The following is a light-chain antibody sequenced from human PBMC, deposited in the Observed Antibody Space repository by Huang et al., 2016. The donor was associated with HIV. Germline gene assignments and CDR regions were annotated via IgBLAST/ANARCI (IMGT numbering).Light chain of an antibody. V-gene: IGKV1-33*01. J-gene: IGKJ4*01. Sequence: DIQMTQSPSSLSASVGDRVTITCQASQDIRNHLNWDQQKTGKAPNLLIYDAFSLQTGVPSRFSGSGSGTDYTLIISSLQPEDFATYYCQQFDNSLTFGAGTKVEIK. CDR1: QDIRNH. CDR2: DAF. CDR3: QQFDNSLT.